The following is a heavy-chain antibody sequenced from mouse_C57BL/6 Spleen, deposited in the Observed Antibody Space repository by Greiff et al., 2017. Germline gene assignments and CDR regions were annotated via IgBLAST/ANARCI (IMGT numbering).Heavy chain of an antibody. CDR1: GFTFTDYY. J-gene: IGHJ2*01. V-gene: IGHV7-3*01. D-gene: IGHD2-5*01. Sequence: EVQGVESGGGLVQPGGSLSLSCAASGFTFTDYYMSWVRQPPGKALEWLGFIRNKANGYTTEYSASVKGRFTISRDNSQSILYLQMNALRAEDSATYYCARWDYSNLSFDYWGQGTTLTVSS. CDR2: IRNKANGYTT. CDR3: ARWDYSNLSFDY.